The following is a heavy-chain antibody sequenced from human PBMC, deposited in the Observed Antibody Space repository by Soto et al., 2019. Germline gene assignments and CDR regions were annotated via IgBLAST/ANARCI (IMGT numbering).Heavy chain of an antibody. CDR2: INPNSGGT. Sequence: ASVKVSCKASGYTFTGYYMHWVRQAPGQGLEWMGWINPNSGGTNYAQKFQGRVTMTRDTSISTAYMELSRLRSYDTAVYYCARDGAVAARADYYYYGMDVWGQGTTVTVSS. D-gene: IGHD6-6*01. CDR1: GYTFTGYY. V-gene: IGHV1-2*02. CDR3: ARDGAVAARADYYYYGMDV. J-gene: IGHJ6*02.